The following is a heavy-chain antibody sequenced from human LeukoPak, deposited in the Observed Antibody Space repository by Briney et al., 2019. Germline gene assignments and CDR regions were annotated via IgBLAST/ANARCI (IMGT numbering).Heavy chain of an antibody. D-gene: IGHD3-22*01. CDR2: ISYDGSNK. CDR1: GFTFSSYG. Sequence: GGSLRLSCAASGFTFSSYGMHWVRQAPGKGLEWVAVISYDGSNKYYADSVKGRFTISRDNSKNTLYLQMNSLRAEDTAVYYCAKDGDPAYYDSSGYYYGVWGQGTLVTVSS. J-gene: IGHJ4*02. V-gene: IGHV3-30*18. CDR3: AKDGDPAYYDSSGYYYGV.